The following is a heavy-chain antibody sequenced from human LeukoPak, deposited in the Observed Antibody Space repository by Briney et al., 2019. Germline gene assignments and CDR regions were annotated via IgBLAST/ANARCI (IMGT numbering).Heavy chain of an antibody. D-gene: IGHD3-16*01. CDR1: GSSISNYQ. CDR2: IDDSGST. Sequence: SETLSLTCTVSGSSISNYQWSWIRQPPGKGLEWIGYIDDSGSTNYNPSLKSRLTMSVDTSKNQFSLRLNSVTAADTAVYYCARDQGLLAFDIWGQGTMVTVSS. J-gene: IGHJ3*02. V-gene: IGHV4-59*01. CDR3: ARDQGLLAFDI.